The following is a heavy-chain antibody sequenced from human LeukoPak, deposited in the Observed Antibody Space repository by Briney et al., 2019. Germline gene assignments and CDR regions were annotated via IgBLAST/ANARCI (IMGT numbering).Heavy chain of an antibody. CDR3: ARGVYGDYGFFDYYSYYMDV. CDR1: GYTFTSYG. V-gene: IGHV1-18*01. CDR2: ISAYNGNT. Sequence: ASVKVSCKASGYTFTSYGISWVRQPPGQGLEWMGWISAYNGNTNYAQKLQGRVTMTTDTSTSTAYMELRSLRSDDTAVYYCARGVYGDYGFFDYYSYYMDVWGKGTTVTVSS. J-gene: IGHJ6*03. D-gene: IGHD4-17*01.